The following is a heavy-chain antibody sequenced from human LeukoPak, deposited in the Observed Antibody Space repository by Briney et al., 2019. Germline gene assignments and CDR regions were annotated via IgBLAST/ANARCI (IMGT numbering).Heavy chain of an antibody. CDR1: KFTFSDYY. CDR3: ARGTYYYEF. CDR2: MNQFGTEI. V-gene: IGHV3-7*04. J-gene: IGHJ4*02. Sequence: PGGSLRLSCAASKFTFSDYYMTWVRQAPGKGPEWVAYMNQFGTEIKYLDSVKGRFTISRDNAMNSLYLWMTSLTADDTAVYYCARGTYYYEFWGQGTLVIVSS. D-gene: IGHD3/OR15-3a*01.